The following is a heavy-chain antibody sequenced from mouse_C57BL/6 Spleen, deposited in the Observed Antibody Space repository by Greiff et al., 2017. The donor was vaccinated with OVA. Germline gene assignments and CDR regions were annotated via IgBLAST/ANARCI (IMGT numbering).Heavy chain of an antibody. Sequence: VQLQQPGAELVKPGASVKLSCKASGYTFTSYWMHWVKQRPGQGLEWIGEIDPATGCTNYNQKFKGKATLTVDTSSSTAYMQLSSLTSEDSAVYYCTSKDYLDDWGKGTTLTVSS. CDR1: GYTFTSYW. V-gene: IGHV1-69*02. D-gene: IGHD1-1*02. CDR3: TSKDYLDD. J-gene: IGHJ2*01. CDR2: IDPATGCT.